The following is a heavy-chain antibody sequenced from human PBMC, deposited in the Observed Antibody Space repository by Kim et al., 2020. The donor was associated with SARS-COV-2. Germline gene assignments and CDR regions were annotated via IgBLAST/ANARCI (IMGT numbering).Heavy chain of an antibody. V-gene: IGHV3-30*04. Sequence: GGSLRLSCAASGFTFSSYAMHWVRQAPGKGLEWVAVISYDGSNKYYADSVKGRFTISRDNSKNTLYLQMNSLRAEDTAVYYCAREMYYGMDVWGQGTTVTVSS. CDR2: ISYDGSNK. CDR1: GFTFSSYA. J-gene: IGHJ6*02. CDR3: AREMYYGMDV.